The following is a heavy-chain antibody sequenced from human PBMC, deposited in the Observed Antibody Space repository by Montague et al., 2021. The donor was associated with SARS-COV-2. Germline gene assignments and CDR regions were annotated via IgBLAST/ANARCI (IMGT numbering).Heavy chain of an antibody. V-gene: IGHV3-33*01. CDR1: GFYFRDYG. D-gene: IGHD3-10*01. CDR2: ISSDGAEK. CDR3: ARDLARGVSDYYTMDV. Sequence: SLRLSCAASGFYFRDYGVHWVRQAPGKGLEWVAIISSDGAEKHYAESLKGRFTMSRDNSIYTVYLQMNSLRVDDTAVYYCARDLARGVSDYYTMDVWGQGTTVIVSS. J-gene: IGHJ6*02.